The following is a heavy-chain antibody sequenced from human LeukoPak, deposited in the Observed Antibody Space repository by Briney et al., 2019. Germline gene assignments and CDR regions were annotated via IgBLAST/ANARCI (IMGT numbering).Heavy chain of an antibody. J-gene: IGHJ6*03. Sequence: PSETLSLTCAVSGGSISSYYWSWIRQPPGKGLEWIGYIYYSGSTNYNPSLKSRVTISVDTSKNQFSLKLSSVTAADTAVYYCARAGYYYYMDVWGKGTTVTVSS. CDR3: ARAGYYYYMDV. CDR1: GGSISSYY. V-gene: IGHV4-59*01. CDR2: IYYSGST.